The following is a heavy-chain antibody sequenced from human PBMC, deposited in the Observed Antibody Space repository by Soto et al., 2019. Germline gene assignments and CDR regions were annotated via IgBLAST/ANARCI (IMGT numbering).Heavy chain of an antibody. V-gene: IGHV3-74*01. CDR2: INSDGSTT. CDR3: AILHGYCISSSCHGHYAMDV. Sequence: WGSLRLSCAASGLTFNTYWMHWVRQAPGKRLVWVSRINSDGSTTNYADSVKGRFTISRDNAKNQFSLKVTSVTAADTAVYYCAILHGYCISSSCHGHYAMDVWGQGTTVTVSS. CDR1: GLTFNTYW. J-gene: IGHJ6*02. D-gene: IGHD2-2*01.